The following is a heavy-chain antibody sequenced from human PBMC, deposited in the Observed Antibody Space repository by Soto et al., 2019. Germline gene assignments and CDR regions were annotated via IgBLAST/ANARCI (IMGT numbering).Heavy chain of an antibody. J-gene: IGHJ4*02. V-gene: IGHV1-18*01. D-gene: IGHD1-20*01. Sequence: ASVKVSCKPSGYTFTSYGITWVRQAPGQGLEWMGWISAYNGNTNYAQKFQGRVTITRDTYASKAYMELSSLRSEDTAVYYCAKDKITEILDYWGQGNPVTVSS. CDR1: GYTFTSYG. CDR2: ISAYNGNT. CDR3: AKDKITEILDY.